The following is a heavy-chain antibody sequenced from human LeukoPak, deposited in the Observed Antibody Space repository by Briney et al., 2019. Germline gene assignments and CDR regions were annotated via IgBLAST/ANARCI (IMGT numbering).Heavy chain of an antibody. CDR1: GFLFSNSW. J-gene: IGHJ4*02. Sequence: GGSLRLSCEASGFLFSNSWMSWVRQAPGKGLEWVANMNQDGSERNYEDSVKGRLTISRDNAKGSLYLQMNGLRAEDTAVYFCVKDRCYSTFDYWGKGTLVTVSS. D-gene: IGHD2-15*01. CDR2: MNQDGSER. V-gene: IGHV3-7*03. CDR3: VKDRCYSTFDY.